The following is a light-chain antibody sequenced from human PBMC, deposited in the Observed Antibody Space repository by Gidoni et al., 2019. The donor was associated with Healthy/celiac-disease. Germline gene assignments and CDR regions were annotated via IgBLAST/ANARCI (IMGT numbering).Light chain of an antibody. CDR2: ADS. Sequence: DILMTQSPSSLSASVGDRVTITCRASQSISSSLSWYQQKPGKAPKLLIYADSSLQSGVPSRFSGSGSGTDFSLTISSLQPEDFATYYCQQSYSTPRTFGQGTKVEIK. J-gene: IGKJ1*01. CDR1: QSISSS. V-gene: IGKV1-39*01. CDR3: QQSYSTPRT.